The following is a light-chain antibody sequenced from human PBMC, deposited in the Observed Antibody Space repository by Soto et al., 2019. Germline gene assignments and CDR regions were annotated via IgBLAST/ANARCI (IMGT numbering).Light chain of an antibody. CDR1: SSDVGGYNY. CDR3: SSYTSSSTGV. J-gene: IGLJ3*02. V-gene: IGLV2-14*01. CDR2: DVS. Sequence: QSALTQPASVSGSPGQWITISCTGTSSDVGGYNYVSWYQQHPGKAPKLRIYDVSNRPSGVSNRFSGSKSGNTASLAISGLQAEDEADYYCSSYTSSSTGVFGGGSKLTVL.